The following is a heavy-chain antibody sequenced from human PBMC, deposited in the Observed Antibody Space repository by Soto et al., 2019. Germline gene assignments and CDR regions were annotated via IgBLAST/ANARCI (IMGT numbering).Heavy chain of an antibody. V-gene: IGHV3-23*04. CDR1: GFIFATTA. J-gene: IGHJ4*02. D-gene: IGHD3-16*01. Sequence: EVQLVESGGGLIQPGGSLRLSCEASGFIFATTAMGWVRQAPGQGLEWVSTISGSGVRTYYADSEKGRFTISRGNSKKTLFLQMTSWRADDTAVYFCAAVMGSDYDYVWGSLSFDHWGQGALVTVST. CDR3: AAVMGSDYDYVWGSLSFDH. CDR2: ISGSGVRT.